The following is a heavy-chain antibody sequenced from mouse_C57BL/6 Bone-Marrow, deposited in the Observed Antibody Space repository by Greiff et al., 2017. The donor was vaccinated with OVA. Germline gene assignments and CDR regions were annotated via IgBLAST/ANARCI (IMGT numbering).Heavy chain of an antibody. CDR1: GYAFSSSW. D-gene: IGHD5-1-1*01. Sequence: VQLQQSGPELVKPGASVKISCKASGYAFSSSWMNWVKQRPGKGLEWIGRIYPGDGDTNYNGKFKGKATLTADKSSSTAYMQLSSLTSEDSAVYFCAKNSYAPRYGYFDVWGTGTTVTVSS. CDR3: AKNSYAPRYGYFDV. V-gene: IGHV1-82*01. J-gene: IGHJ1*03. CDR2: IYPGDGDT.